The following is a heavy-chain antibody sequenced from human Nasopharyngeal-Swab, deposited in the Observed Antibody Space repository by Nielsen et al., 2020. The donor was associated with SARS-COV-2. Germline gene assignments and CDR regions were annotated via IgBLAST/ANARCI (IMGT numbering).Heavy chain of an antibody. CDR1: GGSISSGGYY. CDR3: ARDRGRFAAFDY. CDR2: IYYSGST. D-gene: IGHD3-10*01. Sequence: SGTLSLTCTVSGGSISSGGYYWSWIRQHPGKGLEWIGYIYYSGSTYYNPSLKSRVTISVDTSKNQFSLKLSSVTAADTAVYYCARDRGRFAAFDYWGQGTLVTVSS. V-gene: IGHV4-31*03. J-gene: IGHJ4*02.